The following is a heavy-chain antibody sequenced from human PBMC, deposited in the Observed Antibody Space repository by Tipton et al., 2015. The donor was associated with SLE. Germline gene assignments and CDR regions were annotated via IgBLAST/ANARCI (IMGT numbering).Heavy chain of an antibody. D-gene: IGHD2-8*01. CDR1: GGSISSSSYY. CDR2: IYYSGST. Sequence: LRLSCTVSGGSISSSSYYWGWIRQPPGKGLEWIGSIYYSGSTYYTPSLKSRVSISVDTSKNQFSLRLSSVTAADTAVYYCARDCTTGVCYTTSFDYWGQGTLVTVSP. J-gene: IGHJ4*02. CDR3: ARDCTTGVCYTTSFDY. V-gene: IGHV4-39*01.